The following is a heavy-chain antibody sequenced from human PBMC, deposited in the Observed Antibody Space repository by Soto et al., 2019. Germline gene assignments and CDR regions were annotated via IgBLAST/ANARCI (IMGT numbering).Heavy chain of an antibody. V-gene: IGHV3-48*02. CDR1: GFTFSSYT. CDR3: SRDDIICYYVRTFDS. Sequence: GGSLRLSCAASGFTFSSYTMNWVRQAPGKGLEWVSYIRNNNSTKYYADSVKGRFTISRDNAKNSLYLQMNSLIDEDTAVYYCSRDDIICYYVRTFDSWGQGTLVTVSS. D-gene: IGHD3-22*01. CDR2: IRNNNSTK. J-gene: IGHJ4*02.